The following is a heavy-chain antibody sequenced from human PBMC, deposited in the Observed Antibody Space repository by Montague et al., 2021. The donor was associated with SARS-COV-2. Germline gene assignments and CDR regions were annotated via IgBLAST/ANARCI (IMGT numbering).Heavy chain of an antibody. D-gene: IGHD2-8*01. CDR1: GGSISSGGYY. J-gene: IGHJ3*02. CDR3: ASANGFIVLLVYGLGAFDI. V-gene: IGHV4-31*01. Sequence: TLSLTCTVSGGSISSGGYYWSWIRQHPGKGLVWIGYIYYSANTYSNPSLQSPVTISVDKSKNQFSLNLISVTAADTAVYYCASANGFIVLLVYGLGAFDIWGQGTMVTVSS. CDR2: IYYSANT.